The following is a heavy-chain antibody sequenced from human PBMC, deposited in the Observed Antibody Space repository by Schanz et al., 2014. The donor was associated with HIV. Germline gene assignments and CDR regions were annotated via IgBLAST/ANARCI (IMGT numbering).Heavy chain of an antibody. V-gene: IGHV3-30*03. J-gene: IGHJ6*02. D-gene: IGHD3-22*01. CDR3: ASPLLYDSLDV. CDR2: ISYDGSNK. Sequence: VKLVESGGGLVQPGGSLRLSCAVSGFTFSSYSMNWVRQAPGKGLEWVAVISYDGSNKYYADSVKGRFTISRDNSKNTLYLQMNSLRAEDTAVYYCASPLLYDSLDVWGQGTTVTVSS. CDR1: GFTFSSYS.